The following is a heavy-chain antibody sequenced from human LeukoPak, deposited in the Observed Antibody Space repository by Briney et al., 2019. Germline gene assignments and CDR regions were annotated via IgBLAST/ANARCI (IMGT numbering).Heavy chain of an antibody. J-gene: IGHJ4*02. CDR3: ARGPVAAAGKRFDY. D-gene: IGHD6-13*01. CDR2: ISSSSSYI. Sequence: GGSLRLSCAASGFTFSSYSMNWVRQAPGKGLEWVSSISSSSSYIYYADSVKGRFTISRDNAKNSLYLQMNSLRAEDTAVYYCARGPVAAAGKRFDYWGQGTLVTVSS. CDR1: GFTFSSYS. V-gene: IGHV3-21*01.